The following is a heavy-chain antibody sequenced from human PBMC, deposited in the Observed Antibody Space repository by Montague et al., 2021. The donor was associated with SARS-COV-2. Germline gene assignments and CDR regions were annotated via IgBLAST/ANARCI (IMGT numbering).Heavy chain of an antibody. J-gene: IGHJ6*02. CDR2: IYYSGST. CDR3: AREGSGGGYYDYGMDV. V-gene: IGHV4-59*01. CDR1: GGSISSYY. D-gene: IGHD3-10*01. Sequence: SETLSLTCTVSGGSISSYYWSWIRQPPGKGLEWIGYIYYSGSTNYNPSLKSRVTISVDTSKNQFSLKLSSVTAADTAVYYCAREGSGGGYYDYGMDVWGQGTTVTVSS.